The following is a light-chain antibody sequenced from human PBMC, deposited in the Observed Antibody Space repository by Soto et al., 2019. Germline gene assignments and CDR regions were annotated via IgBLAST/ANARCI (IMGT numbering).Light chain of an antibody. CDR3: QKYNSALWT. J-gene: IGKJ1*01. Sequence: DIQMTQSPSSLSASVGDRVTITCRASQGISNYLAWYQQKAGKVPKLLIYGASTLQSGVPSRFSGSGSGTDFTLTISSLQPEDVATYHCQKYNSALWTFGQGTKVEIK. V-gene: IGKV1-27*01. CDR2: GAS. CDR1: QGISNY.